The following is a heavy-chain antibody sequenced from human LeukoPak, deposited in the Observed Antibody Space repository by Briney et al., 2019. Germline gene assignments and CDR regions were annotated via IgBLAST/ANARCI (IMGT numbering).Heavy chain of an antibody. Sequence: SETLSLTCTVSGGSISSYYWSWIRQPAGKGLEWIGRIYTSGSTNYNPSLKSRVTMSVDTSKNQFSLKLSSVTAADTAVYYCARDSGSYEIPAYYYGMDVGAQGTTVTVSS. CDR1: GGSISSYY. CDR2: IYTSGST. CDR3: ARDSGSYEIPAYYYGMDV. J-gene: IGHJ6*02. D-gene: IGHD3-10*01. V-gene: IGHV4-4*07.